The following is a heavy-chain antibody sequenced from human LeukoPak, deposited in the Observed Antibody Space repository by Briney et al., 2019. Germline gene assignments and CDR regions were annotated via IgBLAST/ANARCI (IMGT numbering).Heavy chain of an antibody. CDR1: GFTFSSYW. V-gene: IGHV3-23*01. Sequence: GGSLGLSCAASGFTFSSYWMSWVRQAPGKGLEWVSSVIATDASTRYADSVRGRFTISRDNLRNTVYLQMNSLRAEDTAIYYCAKSSDSSGRYTHGLDVWGQGTTVTVSS. CDR3: AKSSDSSGRYTHGLDV. J-gene: IGHJ6*02. D-gene: IGHD3-22*01. CDR2: VIATDAST.